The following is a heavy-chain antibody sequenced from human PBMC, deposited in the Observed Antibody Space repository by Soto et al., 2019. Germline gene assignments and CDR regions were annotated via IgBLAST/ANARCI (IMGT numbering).Heavy chain of an antibody. Sequence: SVNVSCKASGGTFSSYAISWVRQAPGQGLEWMGGIIPIFGTANYAQKFQGRVTITADESTSTAYMELSSLRSEDTAVYYCAREIFYGDYAYYYYGMNVWGQGTTVTVSS. CDR2: IIPIFGTA. D-gene: IGHD4-17*01. CDR1: GGTFSSYA. CDR3: AREIFYGDYAYYYYGMNV. V-gene: IGHV1-69*13. J-gene: IGHJ6*02.